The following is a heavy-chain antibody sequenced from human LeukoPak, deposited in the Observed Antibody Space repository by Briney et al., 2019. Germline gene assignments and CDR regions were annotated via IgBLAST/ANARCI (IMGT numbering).Heavy chain of an antibody. J-gene: IGHJ4*02. CDR1: GYTFTDYF. Sequence: ASVKVSCKASGYTFTDYFMHWVRQAPGQGLEWMGWINPNSGDTNYAQNFQGGVTMTRDPSISTAYMELTRLTSDDTAVYYCTRGRSSSGDDKVLAAYRGQGTLVTVSS. D-gene: IGHD4-17*01. CDR3: TRGRSSSGDDKVLAAY. V-gene: IGHV1-2*02. CDR2: INPNSGDT.